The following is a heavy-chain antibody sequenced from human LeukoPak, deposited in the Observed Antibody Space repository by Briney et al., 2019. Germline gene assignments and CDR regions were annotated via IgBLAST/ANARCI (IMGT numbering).Heavy chain of an antibody. J-gene: IGHJ4*02. V-gene: IGHV3-53*03. D-gene: IGHD2-21*02. CDR2: IYSGGSK. CDR1: GLTVSSNY. CDR3: ARVLVTRGHYYFDS. Sequence: TGGSLRLSCAASGLTVSSNYMRWVRQAPGKGLEWVSVIYSGGSKYYADSVKGRFTISRDNSKNTLYLQMNSLRAEDTAVYYCARVLVTRGHYYFDSWGQGTLVTVSS.